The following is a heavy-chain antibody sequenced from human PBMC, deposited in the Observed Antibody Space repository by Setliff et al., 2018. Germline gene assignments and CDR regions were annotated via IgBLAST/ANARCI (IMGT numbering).Heavy chain of an antibody. D-gene: IGHD2-15*01. CDR2: IYNIGET. CDR1: GLTVSNDF. Sequence: RESLKISCVVSGLTVSNDFMGWVRQAPGKGLEWVSVIYNIGETRYADSVKGRFTSSRDNSENTLYLQMNSLRPDDTAVYHCARSDGGSSGLDYWGQGTLVTVSS. V-gene: IGHV3-66*02. J-gene: IGHJ4*02. CDR3: ARSDGGSSGLDY.